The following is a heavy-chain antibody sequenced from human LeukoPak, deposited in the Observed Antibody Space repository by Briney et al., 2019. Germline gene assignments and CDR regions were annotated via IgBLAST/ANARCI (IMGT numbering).Heavy chain of an antibody. CDR1: GYTLTELS. D-gene: IGHD2-2*01. CDR3: ATSYCSSTSCPARYYYYMDV. CDR2: FDPEDGET. V-gene: IGHV1-24*01. Sequence: GASVKVSCKVPGYTLTELSMHWVRQAPGKGLEWMGGFDPEDGETIYAQKFQGRVTMTEDTSTDTAYVELSSLRSEDTAVYYCATSYCSSTSCPARYYYYMDVWGKGTTVTVSS. J-gene: IGHJ6*03.